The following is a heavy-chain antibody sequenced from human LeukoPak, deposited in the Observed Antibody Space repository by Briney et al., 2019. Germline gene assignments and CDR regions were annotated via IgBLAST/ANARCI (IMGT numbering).Heavy chain of an antibody. CDR2: INPDSGAT. V-gene: IGHV1-2*02. J-gene: IGHJ3*02. D-gene: IGHD7-27*01. Sequence: ASVKASCKASGYIFIYHSMHWVRQAPGQGLEWMGWINPDSGATNYAQKFQAAVTMTRDASISTAYMELSGLRSDDTAVYYCARTGDPAYDAFDIWGQGTLVIVSS. CDR3: ARTGDPAYDAFDI. CDR1: GYIFIYHS.